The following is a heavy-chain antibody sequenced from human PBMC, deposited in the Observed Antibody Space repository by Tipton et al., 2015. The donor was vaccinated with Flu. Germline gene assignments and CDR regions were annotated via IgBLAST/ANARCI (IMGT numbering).Heavy chain of an antibody. D-gene: IGHD4-23*01. CDR1: GGSVSGHY. CDR2: INHSGRT. J-gene: IGHJ4*02. V-gene: IGHV4-34*01. Sequence: TLSLICAVYGGSVSGHYWSWIRQPPGKGLEWMGEINHSGRTNYNPSLKSRVTISVDTSKNQFSLKLSSVNAADTAVYYCARHGGYYFDYWGQGTLVTVSS. CDR3: ARHGGYYFDY.